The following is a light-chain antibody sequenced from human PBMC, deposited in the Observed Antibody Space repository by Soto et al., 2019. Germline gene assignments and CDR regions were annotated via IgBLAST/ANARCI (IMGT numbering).Light chain of an antibody. J-gene: IGKJ4*01. Sequence: EIVMTQSPATLSVSPGERATLSCRASQSVSSNLAWYQQKPGQAPRLLIYGASTRATGIPARFSGSGSGTEFTITISSLQSDDFQVYYCQQYNNWPLTFGGGTKVEIK. CDR1: QSVSSN. V-gene: IGKV3-15*01. CDR3: QQYNNWPLT. CDR2: GAS.